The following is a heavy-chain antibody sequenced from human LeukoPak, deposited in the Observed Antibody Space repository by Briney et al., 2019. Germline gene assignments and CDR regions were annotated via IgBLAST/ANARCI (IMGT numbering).Heavy chain of an antibody. Sequence: ASVKVSCKTSGYIFSMSWMHWVRQAPGQGLEWMGIIDPSRGSTNYAQKFQGRVTMTGDVSTDTVHMELSGLASEDTGIYFCARDFARRGIVAARLLPLIHYHDF. J-gene: IGHJ1*01. CDR3: ARDFARRGIVAARLLPLIHYHDF. CDR2: IDPSRGST. CDR1: GYIFSMSW. D-gene: IGHD6-6*01. V-gene: IGHV1-46*01.